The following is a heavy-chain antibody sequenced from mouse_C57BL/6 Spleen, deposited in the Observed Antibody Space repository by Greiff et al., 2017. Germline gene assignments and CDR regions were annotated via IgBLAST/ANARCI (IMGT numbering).Heavy chain of an antibody. J-gene: IGHJ1*01. CDR3: ARAWNWYFDV. Sequence: EVKLVESGPGLVKPSQSLSLTCSVTGYSITSGYYWNWIRQFPGNNLEWMGYISYDGSNNYNPSLKNRISITRDTSKHQLYLKLNSVTTEDTATYYCARAWNWYFDVWGPGTTVTVSA. CDR2: ISYDGSN. CDR1: GYSITSGYY. V-gene: IGHV3-6*01.